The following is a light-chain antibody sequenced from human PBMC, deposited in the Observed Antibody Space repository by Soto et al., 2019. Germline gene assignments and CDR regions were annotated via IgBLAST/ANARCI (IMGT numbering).Light chain of an antibody. CDR2: DAS. J-gene: IGKJ4*01. Sequence: EIVLTQSPATLSLSPGERATLSCRASQSVNTYLAWYQQRPGQAPRLLMYDASNRATGIPARFSGRGSGTDFTLTIVSLEPEDFAVYYCQQRSNWPLTFGGGTKVEIK. CDR1: QSVNTY. CDR3: QQRSNWPLT. V-gene: IGKV3-11*01.